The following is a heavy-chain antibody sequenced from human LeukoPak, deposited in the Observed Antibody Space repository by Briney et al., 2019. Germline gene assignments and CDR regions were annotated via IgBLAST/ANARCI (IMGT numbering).Heavy chain of an antibody. V-gene: IGHV3-7*01. CDR1: GFTFSTYW. CDR3: ARDSSGYQ. J-gene: IGHJ4*02. Sequence: GGSLRLSCAASGFTFSTYWMSWVRQAPGKGLEWVANIKEDGSEKYYGDSVKGRFTISRDNAKDSLYLQMNSLRAEDTAVYYCARDSSGYQWGQETLVTVSS. D-gene: IGHD3-22*01. CDR2: IKEDGSEK.